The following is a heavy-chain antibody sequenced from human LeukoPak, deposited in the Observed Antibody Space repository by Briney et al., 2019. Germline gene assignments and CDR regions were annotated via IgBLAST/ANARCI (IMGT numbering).Heavy chain of an antibody. CDR2: IYTSGST. CDR1: GGSISSGSYY. D-gene: IGHD3-10*01. Sequence: PSETLSLTCTVSGGSISSGSYYWSWMRQPAGKGLEWIGRIYTSGSTNYNPSLKSRVTISVDTSKNQFSLKLSSVTAADTAVYYCAREPWFGEPPYYYYMDVWGKGTTVTISS. CDR3: AREPWFGEPPYYYYMDV. V-gene: IGHV4-61*02. J-gene: IGHJ6*03.